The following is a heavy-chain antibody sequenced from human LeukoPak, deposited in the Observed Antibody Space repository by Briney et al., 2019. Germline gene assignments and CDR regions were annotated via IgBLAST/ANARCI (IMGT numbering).Heavy chain of an antibody. D-gene: IGHD2-2*02. V-gene: IGHV1-8*01. CDR3: VKDGEAVAISVNYWFDP. CDR2: RNPINGNT. J-gene: IGHJ5*02. Sequence: ASVKVSCKASGFTFTSYEINWVRQSTGQGREWMGGRNPINGNTGYAQKFQCRVTMTRATSISTAYMELRSLRSEDTAMYYCVKDGEAVAISVNYWFDPWGQATLVTVSS. CDR1: GFTFTSYE.